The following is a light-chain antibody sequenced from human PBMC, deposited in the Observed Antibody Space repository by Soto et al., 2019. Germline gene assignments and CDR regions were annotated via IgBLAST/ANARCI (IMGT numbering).Light chain of an antibody. J-gene: IGKJ1*01. Sequence: EIVLTQSAGTLSLSPGERATLSYRASQSVSNSYIAWYQQKPGQAPRLLIYGASSRATGIPDRFSGSGSGTDFTLTISRLEPEDFAVYYCQQYGSSPWTFGQGTKVEIK. CDR3: QQYGSSPWT. V-gene: IGKV3-20*01. CDR1: QSVSNSY. CDR2: GAS.